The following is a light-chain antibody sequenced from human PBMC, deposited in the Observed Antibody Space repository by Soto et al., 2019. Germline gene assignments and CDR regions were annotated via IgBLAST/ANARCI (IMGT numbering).Light chain of an antibody. V-gene: IGLV2-14*01. CDR1: SSDVGGYNY. J-gene: IGLJ3*02. Sequence: QSALTQPASVSGSPGQSITISCTGTSSDVGGYNYVSWYQQHPGKAPKLMIYEVSNRPSGVSNRFSVSKSGNTASLTISGLHAQDEADYYCSSYTSSSTLLVFGGGTKVTVL. CDR2: EVS. CDR3: SSYTSSSTLLV.